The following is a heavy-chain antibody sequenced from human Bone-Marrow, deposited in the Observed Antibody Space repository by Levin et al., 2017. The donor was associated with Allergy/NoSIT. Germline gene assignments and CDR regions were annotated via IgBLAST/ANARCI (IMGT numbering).Heavy chain of an antibody. V-gene: IGHV3-23*01. Sequence: LSLTCAASGFTFSSYAMSWVRQAPGKGLEWVSAISGSGGSTYYADSVKGRFTISRDNSKNTLYLQMNSLRAEDTAVYYCAKIPSWYYYDSSGYYNWFDPWGQGTLVTVSS. D-gene: IGHD3-22*01. CDR3: AKIPSWYYYDSSGYYNWFDP. CDR2: ISGSGGST. CDR1: GFTFSSYA. J-gene: IGHJ5*02.